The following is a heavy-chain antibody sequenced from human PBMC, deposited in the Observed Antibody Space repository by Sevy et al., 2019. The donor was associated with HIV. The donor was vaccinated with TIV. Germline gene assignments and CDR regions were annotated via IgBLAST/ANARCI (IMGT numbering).Heavy chain of an antibody. V-gene: IGHV1-69*13. CDR3: ARVLPIYYDSSGYYYPPGVWFDP. CDR1: GGTFSSYA. Sequence: SVKVSCKASGGTFSSYAISWVRQAPGQGLEWMGGIIPIFGTANYAQKFQGRVTITADESTSTAYMELSGLRSEDTAVYYCARVLPIYYDSSGYYYPPGVWFDPWGQGTLVTVSS. D-gene: IGHD3-22*01. J-gene: IGHJ5*02. CDR2: IIPIFGTA.